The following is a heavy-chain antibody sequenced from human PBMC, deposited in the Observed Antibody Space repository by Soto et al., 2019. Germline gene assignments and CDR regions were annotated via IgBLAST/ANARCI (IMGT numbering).Heavy chain of an antibody. J-gene: IGHJ4*02. V-gene: IGHV4-34*01. CDR1: GGSFSGYY. D-gene: IGHD4-17*01. CDR2: INHSGST. Sequence: SETLSLTCAVYGGSFSGYYWSWIRQCPGKGLEWIGEINHSGSTNYNPSLKSRVTISVDTSKNQFSLKLSSVTAADTAVYYCARGGGFTVTSKYYFDYWGQGTLVTVSS. CDR3: ARGGGFTVTSKYYFDY.